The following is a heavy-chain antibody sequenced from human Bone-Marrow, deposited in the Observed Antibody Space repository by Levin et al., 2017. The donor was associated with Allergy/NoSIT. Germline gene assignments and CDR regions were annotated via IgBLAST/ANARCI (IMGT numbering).Heavy chain of an antibody. CDR1: GFTFSNAW. Sequence: LSLTCAASGFTFSNAWMSWVRQAPGKGLEWVGRIKSKTDGGTTDYAAPVKGRFTISRDDSKNTLYLQMNSLKTEDTAVYYCTTGYSYGYLGGEDAFDIWGQGTMVTVSS. D-gene: IGHD5-18*01. V-gene: IGHV3-15*01. CDR2: IKSKTDGGTT. CDR3: TTGYSYGYLGGEDAFDI. J-gene: IGHJ3*02.